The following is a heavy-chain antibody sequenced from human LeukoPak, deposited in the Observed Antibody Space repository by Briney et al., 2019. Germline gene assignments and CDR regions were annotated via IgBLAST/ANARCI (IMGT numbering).Heavy chain of an antibody. V-gene: IGHV1-18*01. J-gene: IGHJ4*02. CDR3: ARDLISVLYYYDSSGYSTLGY. CDR1: GYTFTTYA. D-gene: IGHD3-22*01. Sequence: GASVKVSCKASGYTFTTYAISWVRQAPGQGLEWMGWISAYYGNTTYAQKFQGRVTMTTDTSTSTAYMELRSLRSDDTAVYYCARDLISVLYYYDSSGYSTLGYWGQGTLVTVSS. CDR2: ISAYYGNT.